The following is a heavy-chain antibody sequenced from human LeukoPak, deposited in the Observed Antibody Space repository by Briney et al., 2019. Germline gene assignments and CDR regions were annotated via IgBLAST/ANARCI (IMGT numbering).Heavy chain of an antibody. CDR3: ARRSSSFSFFDY. V-gene: IGHV3-53*01. Sequence: GGSLRLSCAASGFTVSSNYMSWVRQAPGKGLEWVSVIYSGGSTYYADSVKGRFTISRDNAKNSLYLQMNSLRAEDTAVYYCARRSSSFSFFDYWGQGTLVTVSS. CDR2: IYSGGST. CDR1: GFTVSSNY. J-gene: IGHJ4*02. D-gene: IGHD6-13*01.